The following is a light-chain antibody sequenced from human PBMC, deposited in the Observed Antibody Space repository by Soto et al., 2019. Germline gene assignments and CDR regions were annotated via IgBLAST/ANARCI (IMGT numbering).Light chain of an antibody. CDR3: QHYNNWPPWT. V-gene: IGKV3-15*01. CDR1: QSVSTN. CDR2: GAS. Sequence: DIVMTQSRATLSVSPVERATLSCRASQSVSTNLAWYQHKPGQAPRLLIYGASTRATGIPASFSGSGSGTEFTLTISSLQSEDFAVYYCQHYNNWPPWTFGQGTKVDIK. J-gene: IGKJ1*01.